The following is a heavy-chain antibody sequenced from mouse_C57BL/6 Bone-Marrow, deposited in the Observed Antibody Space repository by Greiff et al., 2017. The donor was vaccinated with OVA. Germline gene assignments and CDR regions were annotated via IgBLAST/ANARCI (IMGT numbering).Heavy chain of an antibody. CDR3: ARGRDYYGSSDGWYFDV. CDR2: ISSGSSTI. Sequence: EVHLVESGGGLVKPGGSLKLSCAASGFTFSDYGMHWVRQAPEKGLEWVAYISSGSSTIYYADTVKGRFTISRDNAKNTLFLQMTSLRSEDTAMYYCARGRDYYGSSDGWYFDVWGTEATVTVSS. J-gene: IGHJ1*03. CDR1: GFTFSDYG. D-gene: IGHD1-1*01. V-gene: IGHV5-17*01.